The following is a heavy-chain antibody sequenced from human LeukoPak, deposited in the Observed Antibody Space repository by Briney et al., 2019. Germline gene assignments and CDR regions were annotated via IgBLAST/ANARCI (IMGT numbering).Heavy chain of an antibody. J-gene: IGHJ3*02. V-gene: IGHV1-2*06. CDR2: INPNSGGT. CDR1: GYTFTTYP. Sequence: ASVKVSCKASGYTFTTYPINWVRQAPGQGLEWMGRINPNSGGTNYAQKFQGRVTMTRDTSISTAYMELSRLRSDDTAVYYCARYSSARNAFDIWGQGTMVTVSS. D-gene: IGHD6-19*01. CDR3: ARYSSARNAFDI.